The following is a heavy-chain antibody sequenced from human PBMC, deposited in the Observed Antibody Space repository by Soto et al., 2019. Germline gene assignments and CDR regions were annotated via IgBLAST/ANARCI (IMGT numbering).Heavy chain of an antibody. D-gene: IGHD2-2*01. V-gene: IGHV1-69*01. Sequence: QVQLVQSGAEVKRPGSSVKVACKASRCTFSNYAITWVRQAPGHGLEWMGDIAPMFGKAYYAQTFQGRVTITADESTSTAYLEMSGLTSADTAFYYCAREDQGNTPVFAHWGQGTLVTVSS. CDR3: AREDQGNTPVFAH. CDR1: RCTFSNYA. J-gene: IGHJ4*02. CDR2: IAPMFGKA.